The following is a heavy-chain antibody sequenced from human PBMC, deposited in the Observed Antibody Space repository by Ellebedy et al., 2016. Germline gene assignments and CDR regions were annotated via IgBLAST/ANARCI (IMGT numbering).Heavy chain of an antibody. D-gene: IGHD6-19*01. V-gene: IGHV6-1*01. CDR2: IYYWSKWYY. CDR1: GDSVSSNSAA. CDR3: AKWLHEERYFDL. J-gene: IGHJ2*01. Sequence: SETLSLXCAISGDSVSSNSAAWNWIRQSPSRGLEWLGRIYYWSKWYYEYAVSVKSRITISPDTSKNQFSLQLNSVSPEDTAVYYCAKWLHEERYFDLWGRGTLVTVSS.